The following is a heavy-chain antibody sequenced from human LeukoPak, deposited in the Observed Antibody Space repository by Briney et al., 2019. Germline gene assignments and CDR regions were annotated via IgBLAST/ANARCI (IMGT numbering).Heavy chain of an antibody. D-gene: IGHD6-13*01. CDR2: IHYSEST. V-gene: IGHV4-59*01. CDR3: ARVSAAGMEFHYGMDV. CDR1: GGPIRSYY. Sequence: SQTLSLTCTVSGGPIRSYYWSWMRQPPGKGLEWIGNIHYSESTNFNPSLKSRVAIAVDTSKNQFSLSMRSVTAADTAVYYCARVSAAGMEFHYGMDVWGQGTTVFVSS. J-gene: IGHJ6*02.